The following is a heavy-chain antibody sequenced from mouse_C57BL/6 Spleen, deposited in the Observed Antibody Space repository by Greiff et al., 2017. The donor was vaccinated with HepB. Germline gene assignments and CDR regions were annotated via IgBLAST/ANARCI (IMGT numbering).Heavy chain of an antibody. D-gene: IGHD2-10*01. Sequence: QVQLQQPGAELVKPGASVKLSCKASGYTFTSYWMHWVKQRPGQGLEWIGMIHPNSGSTNYNEKFKSKATLTVDKSSSTAYMQLSSLTSEDSAVYYCASPPYYGNSAWFAYWGQGTLVTVSA. CDR1: GYTFTSYW. J-gene: IGHJ3*01. CDR3: ASPPYYGNSAWFAY. CDR2: IHPNSGST. V-gene: IGHV1-64*01.